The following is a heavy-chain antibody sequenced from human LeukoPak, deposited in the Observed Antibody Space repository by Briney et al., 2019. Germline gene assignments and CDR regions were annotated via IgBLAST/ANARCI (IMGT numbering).Heavy chain of an antibody. V-gene: IGHV1-3*01. CDR1: GYTFTNYA. CDR2: INGGDGIT. J-gene: IGHJ4*02. Sequence: ASVKVSCKTSGYTFTNYAIHWVRQAPGQRLEWMGWINGGDGITKHSQRFQGRVTITRDTSASTVYMELSSLTSEDTALYYRAREGQGCDFGYWGQGTLVTVSS. CDR3: AREGQGCDFGY.